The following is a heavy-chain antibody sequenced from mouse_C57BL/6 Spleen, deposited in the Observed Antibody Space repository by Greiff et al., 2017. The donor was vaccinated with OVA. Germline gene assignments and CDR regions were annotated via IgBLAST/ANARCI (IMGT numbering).Heavy chain of an antibody. CDR2: IYPGDGDT. V-gene: IGHV1-80*01. D-gene: IGHD1-1*01. CDR1: GYAFSSYW. CDR3: ARSAVTTVVATGYFDY. Sequence: VQLQQSGAELVKPGASVKISCKASGYAFSSYWMNWVKQRPGKGLEWIGQIYPGDGDTNYNGKFKGKATLTADKSSSTAYMQLSSLTSEDSAVYFCARSAVTTVVATGYFDYWGQGTTLTVSS. J-gene: IGHJ2*01.